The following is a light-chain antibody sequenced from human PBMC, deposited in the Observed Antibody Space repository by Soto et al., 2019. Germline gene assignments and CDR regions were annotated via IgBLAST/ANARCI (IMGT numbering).Light chain of an antibody. CDR2: EVR. CDR3: SSYTSKSSLI. J-gene: IGLJ2*01. V-gene: IGLV2-14*01. CDR1: MRDVGAYNL. Sequence: QSALTQPTSVSGSPGQSITISCAGTMRDVGAYNLVSWYQQHPGRAPQLIIYEVRNRPSGISFRFSGSKSGNTASLTISGLQAEDEADYYCSSYTSKSSLIFGGGTKVTVL.